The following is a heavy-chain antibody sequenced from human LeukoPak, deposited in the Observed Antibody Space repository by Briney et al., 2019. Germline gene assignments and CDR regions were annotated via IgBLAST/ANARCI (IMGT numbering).Heavy chain of an antibody. CDR1: GYTFTSYD. V-gene: IGHV1-8*01. D-gene: IGHD2-2*01. CDR2: MNPNSGNT. Sequence: GASVKVSCKASGYTFTSYDINWVRQATGQGLEWMGWMNPNSGNTGYAQKFQGRVTMTRNTSISTAYMELSSLRSEDTAVYYCARERKYQLLRYYYYGMDVWGQGTTVTVSS. CDR3: ARERKYQLLRYYYYGMDV. J-gene: IGHJ6*02.